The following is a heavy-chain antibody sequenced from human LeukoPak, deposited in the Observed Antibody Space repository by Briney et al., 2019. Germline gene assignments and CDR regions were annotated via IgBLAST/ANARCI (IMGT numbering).Heavy chain of an antibody. Sequence: PSETLSLTCTVSGGSVSSTYCCWGWLRHPPGKGRDWFGIVCDHGGSFYTPALQIRLIMSVDRSQNQFSLQLSFVTAADTSVYYCARHDYDSSGYRRDYYFYFWGQGNPVTVSS. D-gene: IGHD3-22*01. CDR3: ARHDYDSSGYRRDYYFYF. J-gene: IGHJ4*02. CDR1: GGSVSSTYCC. V-gene: IGHV4-39*01. CDR2: VCDHGGS.